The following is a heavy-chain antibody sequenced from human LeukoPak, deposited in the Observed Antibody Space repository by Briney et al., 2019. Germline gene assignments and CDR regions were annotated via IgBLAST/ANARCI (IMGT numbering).Heavy chain of an antibody. D-gene: IGHD1-26*01. CDR3: ARGTKRWNLGD. V-gene: IGHV4-34*01. CDR1: GRSFSGYY. CDR2: VHHIGST. Sequence: SETLSLTCAVYGRSFSGYYWRWIRQPPRKGREWIGEVHHIGSTNYNPSLKSRVTISVDTPKTQVSLKLSSVTAAVTAVYYCARGTKRWNLGDWGQGTMVSVCS. J-gene: IGHJ4*02.